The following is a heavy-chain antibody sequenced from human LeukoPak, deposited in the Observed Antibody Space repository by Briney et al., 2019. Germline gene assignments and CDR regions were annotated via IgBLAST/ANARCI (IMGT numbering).Heavy chain of an antibody. V-gene: IGHV3-23*01. CDR3: AKGYYDYVWGSYYFDY. J-gene: IGHJ4*02. D-gene: IGHD3-16*01. CDR2: ISGSGGST. Sequence: GGSLRLSCAASGFTFSSYDMSWVRQAQGKGMEWVSAISGSGGSTYYADPVKGLFTVSRDNSRDTLYLQMNSLRAEDTAVYYCAKGYYDYVWGSYYFDYWGQGTLVTVSS. CDR1: GFTFSSYD.